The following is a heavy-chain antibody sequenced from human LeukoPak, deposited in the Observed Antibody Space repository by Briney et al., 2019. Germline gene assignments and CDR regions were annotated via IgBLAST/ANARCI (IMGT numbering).Heavy chain of an antibody. CDR3: STIRMPKGGGVRLYYYDY. Sequence: GGSLRLSCVASGFTFSNAWMSWVRQAPGKGLEWVGRIRSPTDGGTTDYAQPVKGRFTVSRDDSKKQLYLQLNSLNTEGTAGYFLSTIRMPKGGGVRLYYYDYWGQGTLVSVSS. J-gene: IGHJ4*02. V-gene: IGHV3-15*01. D-gene: IGHD2-2*01. CDR2: IRSPTDGGTT. CDR1: GFTFSNAW.